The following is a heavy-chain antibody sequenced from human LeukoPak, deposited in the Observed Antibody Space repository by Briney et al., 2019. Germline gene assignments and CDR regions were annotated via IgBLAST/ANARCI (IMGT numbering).Heavy chain of an antibody. CDR2: IKKDGSEK. D-gene: IGHD5-18*01. Sequence: GGSLRLSCTTSGITFSNSWMSWVRQAPGKGLEWVANIKKDGSEKYYVDSVKGRFTISRDNAKTSLYLQMNSLRAEDTAVYYCARHLSGVTGYTYGRGIDYWGQGTLVTVSS. J-gene: IGHJ4*02. CDR1: GITFSNSW. V-gene: IGHV3-7*01. CDR3: ARHLSGVTGYTYGRGIDY.